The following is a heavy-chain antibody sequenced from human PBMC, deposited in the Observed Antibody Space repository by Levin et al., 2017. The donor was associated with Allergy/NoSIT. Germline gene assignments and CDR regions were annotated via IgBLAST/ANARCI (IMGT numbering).Heavy chain of an antibody. CDR1: GFTFSSYA. D-gene: IGHD2-2*01. Sequence: GESLKISCAASGFTFSSYAMSWVRQAPGKGLEWVSGISGSDGSTYYADSVKGRFTISRDNSKNTMYLQMNSLRAEDTAVYYCAKDTPALSAGPYFDYWGQGTRVTVSS. J-gene: IGHJ4*02. V-gene: IGHV3-23*01. CDR3: AKDTPALSAGPYFDY. CDR2: ISGSDGST.